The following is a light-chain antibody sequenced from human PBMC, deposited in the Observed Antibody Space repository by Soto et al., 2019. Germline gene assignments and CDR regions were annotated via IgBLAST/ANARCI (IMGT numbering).Light chain of an antibody. CDR3: ETWDINTHVV. CDR1: SGHSSYI. J-gene: IGLJ2*01. V-gene: IGLV4-60*02. CDR2: LEGSGSY. Sequence: HPVLTQSSSASASLESSVKLTCTLSSGHSSYIIAWHQQQPGKAPRYLMKLEGSGSYNKGSGVPDRFSGSSSGADRYLTISNLQFEDEADYYCETWDINTHVVFGGGTKLTVL.